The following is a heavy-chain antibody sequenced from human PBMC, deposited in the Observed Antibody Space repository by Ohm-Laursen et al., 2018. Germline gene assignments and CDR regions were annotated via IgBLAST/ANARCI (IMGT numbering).Heavy chain of an antibody. V-gene: IGHV4-4*07. CDR2: IYASGTT. CDR1: GGSMRSQY. J-gene: IGHJ5*02. Sequence: SETLSLTCTVSGGSMRSQYWSWIRQPAGKGLEWIGRIYASGTTYYNPSLTSRVTMSLDTSKNQFSLKLSSVTAADTAVYYCARYNIGSWFDPWGQGTLVTVSS. D-gene: IGHD6-19*01. CDR3: ARYNIGSWFDP.